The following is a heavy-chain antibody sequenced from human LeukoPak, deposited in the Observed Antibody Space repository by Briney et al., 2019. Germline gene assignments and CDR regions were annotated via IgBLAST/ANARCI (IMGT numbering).Heavy chain of an antibody. J-gene: IGHJ4*02. CDR2: INPNSGGT. D-gene: IGHD3-22*01. CDR3: ARRPMTSPFFDY. Sequence: GASVKASCKASGYTCTDYYMHWVRQAPGQGLEWMGWINPNSGGTKYAQKFQGRVTMTRDTSISTGYMELSRLRSDDTAVYYCARRPMTSPFFDYWGQGTLVTVSS. CDR1: GYTCTDYY. V-gene: IGHV1-2*02.